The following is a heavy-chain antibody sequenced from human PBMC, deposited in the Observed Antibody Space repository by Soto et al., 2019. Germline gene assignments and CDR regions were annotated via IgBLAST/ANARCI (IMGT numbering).Heavy chain of an antibody. J-gene: IGHJ5*02. CDR2: IYYSGST. CDR1: GGSISSYY. Sequence: SEILSLTCTVSGGSISSYYWSWIRQPPGKGLEWIGCIYYSGSTNYNPSLKSRVTISVDTSKNQFSLKLSSVTAADTAVYYCARKRSSWFSGWFDPWGQGTLVTVSS. D-gene: IGHD6-13*01. V-gene: IGHV4-59*01. CDR3: ARKRSSWFSGWFDP.